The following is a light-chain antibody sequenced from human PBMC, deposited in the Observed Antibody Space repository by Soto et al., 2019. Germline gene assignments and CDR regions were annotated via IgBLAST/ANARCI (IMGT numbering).Light chain of an antibody. V-gene: IGLV1-51*01. CDR1: SSNIGNNY. CDR2: DNN. Sequence: QSVLTQPPSVSAAPGQKVTISCSGSSSNIGNNYVSWYQQLPGTAPKLLIYDNNKRPSGIPARFSGSKSGTSATLGITGLQTGDEADYYCGTWDSSLSAGYVFGTGTKLTVL. J-gene: IGLJ1*01. CDR3: GTWDSSLSAGYV.